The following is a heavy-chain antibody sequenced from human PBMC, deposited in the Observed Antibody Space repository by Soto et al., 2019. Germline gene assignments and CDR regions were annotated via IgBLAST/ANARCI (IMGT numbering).Heavy chain of an antibody. V-gene: IGHV4-39*01. D-gene: IGHD3-22*01. Sequence: QLHLQESGPGLVKPSETLSLTCTVSGGSISSSSYYWGWIRQPPGKGLEWIGNVYYGGSTYYNPPLKSRVTISVETSKSQFSLKLSSVTAADTAVYYCAGGDYYHSSGYYFYYYTMDVWGQGTTVTVSS. CDR1: GGSISSSSYY. CDR3: AGGDYYHSSGYYFYYYTMDV. CDR2: VYYGGST. J-gene: IGHJ6*02.